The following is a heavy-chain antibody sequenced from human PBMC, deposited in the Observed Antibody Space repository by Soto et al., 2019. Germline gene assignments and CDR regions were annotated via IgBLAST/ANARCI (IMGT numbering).Heavy chain of an antibody. CDR2: INPNSGGT. D-gene: IGHD3-22*01. J-gene: IGHJ3*02. CDR1: GYTFIGYY. CDR3: ARDNGQRDYYDSSLDAFDI. V-gene: IGHV1-2*02. Sequence: ASVKVSCKASGYTFIGYYMYWVRQAPGQGLEWMGWINPNSGGTNYAQKFQDRVTMTRDTSISTAYMELSSLRSEDTAVYYCARDNGQRDYYDSSLDAFDIWGQGTMVTVSS.